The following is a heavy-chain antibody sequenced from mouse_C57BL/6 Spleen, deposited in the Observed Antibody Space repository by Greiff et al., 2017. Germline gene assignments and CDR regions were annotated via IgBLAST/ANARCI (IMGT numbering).Heavy chain of an antibody. J-gene: IGHJ3*01. D-gene: IGHD2-4*01. CDR3: ARIYYDDDEGFAY. CDR2: IWRGGST. V-gene: IGHV2-5*01. Sequence: VQLQQSGPGLVQPSQSLSITCTVSGFSLTSYGVHWVRQSPGKGLEWLGVIWRGGSTDYNAAFMSRLSITKDNSKSQVFFKMNSLQADDTAIYYCARIYYDDDEGFAYWGQGTLVTVSA. CDR1: GFSLTSYG.